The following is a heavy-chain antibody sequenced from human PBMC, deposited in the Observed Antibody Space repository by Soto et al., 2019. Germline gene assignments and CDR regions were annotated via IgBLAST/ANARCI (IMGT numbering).Heavy chain of an antibody. V-gene: IGHV3-33*01. D-gene: IGHD2-21*01. Sequence: QVQLVESGGGVVQPGRSLRLSCAASGFTFSSYGMHWVRQAPGKGLEWVAVIWYDGSNKYYADSVKGRFTISRDNSKNTLYLQMNSLRAEDTAVYYCARDLNSINDAFDIWGQGTMVTVAS. CDR3: ARDLNSINDAFDI. J-gene: IGHJ3*02. CDR2: IWYDGSNK. CDR1: GFTFSSYG.